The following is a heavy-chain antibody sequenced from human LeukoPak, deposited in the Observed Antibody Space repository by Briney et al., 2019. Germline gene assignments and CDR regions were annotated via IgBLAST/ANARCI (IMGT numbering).Heavy chain of an antibody. J-gene: IGHJ3*02. D-gene: IGHD2-15*01. CDR1: GGSISSGGYY. CDR2: IYYSGCT. V-gene: IGHV4-31*03. CDR3: ARSSNKYSGGSPLGAFDI. Sequence: SQTLCLTCTVSGGSISSGGYYWGWISQHPGKGLEWIGYIYYSGCTSYNPSLKSRVTISVDTSKNLFSLKIRSGADADTSCCSCARSSNKYSGGSPLGAFDIWGQGTMVTVSS.